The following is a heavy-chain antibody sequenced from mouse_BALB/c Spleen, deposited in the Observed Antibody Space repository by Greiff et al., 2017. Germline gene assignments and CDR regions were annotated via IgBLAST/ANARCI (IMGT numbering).Heavy chain of an antibody. CDR2: ISSGGSYT. D-gene: IGHD1-1*01. Sequence: EVQRVESGGGLVKPGGSLKLSCAASGFTFSSYTMSWVRQTPEKRLEWVATISSGGSYTYYPDSVKARFTISRDNAKNTLYLQMSSLKSEDTAMYYCTKDYGLDYWGQGTTLTVSS. CDR3: TKDYGLDY. J-gene: IGHJ2*01. V-gene: IGHV5-6-4*01. CDR1: GFTFSSYT.